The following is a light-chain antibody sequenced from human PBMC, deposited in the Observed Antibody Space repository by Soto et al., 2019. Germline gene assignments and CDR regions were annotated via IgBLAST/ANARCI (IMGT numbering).Light chain of an antibody. CDR1: SSDVGAYSY. V-gene: IGLV2-14*01. J-gene: IGLJ1*01. CDR2: EVS. CDR3: CSFTSITTYV. Sequence: QSVLTRPASVSGSLGQSITISCTGTSSDVGAYSYVSWYQQQPGKAPKLMISEVSNRPSGVSNRFSGSKSGNTASLIISGLQAEDEADYYCCSFTSITTYVFGTGTKVTVL.